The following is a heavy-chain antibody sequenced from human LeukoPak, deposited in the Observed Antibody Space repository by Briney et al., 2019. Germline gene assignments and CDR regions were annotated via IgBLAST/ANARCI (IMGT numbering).Heavy chain of an antibody. CDR2: VSYDGSNE. CDR3: AKGVFGGDY. CDR1: GFTFSSYA. Sequence: GGSLRLSCEASGFTFSSYAMHWVRQAPGKGLEWVAVVSYDGSNEYYAESVEGRFSISRDNSKNTLYLQMNSLRAEDTAVYYCAKGVFGGDYWGQGTLVTVSS. D-gene: IGHD3-10*02. V-gene: IGHV3-30-3*01. J-gene: IGHJ4*02.